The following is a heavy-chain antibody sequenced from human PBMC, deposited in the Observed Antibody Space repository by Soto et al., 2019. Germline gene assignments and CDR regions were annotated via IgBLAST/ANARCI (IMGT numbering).Heavy chain of an antibody. D-gene: IGHD3-10*01. Sequence: SETLSLTCTVSGGSVSSGSYYWSWIRQPPGKGLEWIGHIYNSGSTNYNPSLKSRVTISVDTSKNHFSLRMSSVTAADTAVYYCARESHSGSYYFDYWGRGTLVTLSS. CDR1: GGSVSSGSYY. CDR3: ARESHSGSYYFDY. CDR2: IYNSGST. V-gene: IGHV4-61*03. J-gene: IGHJ4*02.